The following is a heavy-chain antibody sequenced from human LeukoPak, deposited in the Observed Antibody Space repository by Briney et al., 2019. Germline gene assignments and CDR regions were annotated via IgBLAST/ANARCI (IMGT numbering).Heavy chain of an antibody. CDR3: AGGAPYAATAIAGLDY. Sequence: PGGSLRLSCAASGFTFSSYSMNWVRQAPGKGLEWVSAISSSSNYIYYADSVKGRFTISRDNAKNSLYLQMNSLRAEDTAVYYCAGGAPYAATAIAGLDYWGQGTQVTVSS. CDR2: ISSSSNYI. CDR1: GFTFSSYS. V-gene: IGHV3-21*01. J-gene: IGHJ4*02. D-gene: IGHD2-2*02.